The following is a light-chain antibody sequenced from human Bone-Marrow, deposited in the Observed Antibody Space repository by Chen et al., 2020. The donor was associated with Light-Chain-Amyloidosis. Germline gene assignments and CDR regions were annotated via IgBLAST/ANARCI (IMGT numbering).Light chain of an antibody. CDR2: KDT. J-gene: IGLJ2*01. CDR3: QSADSTGASGVL. V-gene: IGLV3-25*03. CDR1: ALPNQY. Sequence: SYELPQPTSVSGYTGQTARVTCSGDALPNQYTDWYQQKSGQAPVLVIDKDTERPSGIPGRFSGSTSGTTVTLTISGVQAEDEADYYCQSADSTGASGVLFGGGTKLTVL.